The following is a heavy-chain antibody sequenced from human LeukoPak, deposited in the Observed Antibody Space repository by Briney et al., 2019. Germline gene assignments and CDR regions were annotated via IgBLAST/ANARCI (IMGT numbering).Heavy chain of an antibody. CDR1: GFSFSNYW. J-gene: IGHJ4*02. D-gene: IGHD3-22*01. V-gene: IGHV3-7*01. CDR3: AGGSGYLIDF. Sequence: GGSLRLSCVVPGFSFSNYWMTWVRQAPGKGLEWVANIKQDGSQIQYVDFVKGRFTISRDNAKSSLYLQTNSLRVEDTAVYYCAGGSGYLIDFWGQGTLVTVSS. CDR2: IKQDGSQI.